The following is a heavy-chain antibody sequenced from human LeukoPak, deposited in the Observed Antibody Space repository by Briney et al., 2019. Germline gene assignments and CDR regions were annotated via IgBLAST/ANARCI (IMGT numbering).Heavy chain of an antibody. CDR3: AREGDYYDTSGTLDY. Sequence: ASETLSLTCTVSGASISSYYWSWIRKPAGKGLEWIGRIYTSGSTNYNPSLKSRVTISVDTSKNQFSLKLSSVTAADTAVYYCAREGDYYDTSGTLDYWGQGTLVTVSS. D-gene: IGHD3-22*01. CDR2: IYTSGST. CDR1: GASISSYY. J-gene: IGHJ4*02. V-gene: IGHV4-4*07.